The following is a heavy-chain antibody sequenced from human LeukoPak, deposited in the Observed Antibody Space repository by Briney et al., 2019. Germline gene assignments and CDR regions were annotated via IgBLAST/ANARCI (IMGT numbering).Heavy chain of an antibody. CDR1: GGTFTSYA. D-gene: IGHD4-23*01. J-gene: IGHJ4*02. Sequence: GASVKVSCKASGGTFTSYAISWVRQAPGQGLEWMGGIIPIFGAANYAPKFQGRVTITADESTSTAYMQLSSLRSEDTAVYYCAREYGGKGIFDYWGQGTLVTVSS. CDR2: IIPIFGAA. V-gene: IGHV1-69*13. CDR3: AREYGGKGIFDY.